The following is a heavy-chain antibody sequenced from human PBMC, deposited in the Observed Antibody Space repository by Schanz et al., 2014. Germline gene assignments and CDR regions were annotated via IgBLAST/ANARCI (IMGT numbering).Heavy chain of an antibody. D-gene: IGHD6-19*01. V-gene: IGHV1-2*04. CDR3: ARLSVAGRPHVNYWYFDL. CDR2: INPNSGDT. J-gene: IGHJ2*01. CDR1: GYTTFTDYY. Sequence: QVQLVQSGAEVKKPGASVKVSYKASGYTTFTDYYIHWVRQAPGQGLEWMGWINPNSGDTNYAQKFQGWVTMTRDTSISTAYMEVSRLKSDDTAVYYCARLSVAGRPHVNYWYFDLWGRGTLVTVSS.